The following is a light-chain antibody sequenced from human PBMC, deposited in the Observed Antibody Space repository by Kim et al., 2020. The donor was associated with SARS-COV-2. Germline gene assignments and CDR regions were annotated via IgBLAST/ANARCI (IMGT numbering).Light chain of an antibody. CDR3: QQYCIAPPS. J-gene: IGKJ2*03. Sequence: DIVMTQSPDSLAVSLGERATLNCKSSQTVLYNSNNKNYLAWYQQKPGQAPKLLIYWASIRESGVSDRFSGSGSETDFTLTISSLQAEDVAVYYCQQYCIAPPSFGQGTKLEI. CDR2: WAS. CDR1: QTVLYNSNNKNY. V-gene: IGKV4-1*01.